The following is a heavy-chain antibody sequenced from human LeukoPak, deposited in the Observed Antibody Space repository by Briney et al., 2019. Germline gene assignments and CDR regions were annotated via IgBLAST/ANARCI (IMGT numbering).Heavy chain of an antibody. Sequence: PGGSLRLSCAASGFTFSSYSMNWVRQAPGKGLEWVSYISSSSSTIYYADSVKGRFTISRDNAKNSLYLQMNSLRAEDTAVYYCAKKGYYDGSGYYMYYFDHWGQGTLVTVSS. CDR1: GFTFSSYS. V-gene: IGHV3-48*04. D-gene: IGHD3-22*01. CDR3: AKKGYYDGSGYYMYYFDH. J-gene: IGHJ4*02. CDR2: ISSSSSTI.